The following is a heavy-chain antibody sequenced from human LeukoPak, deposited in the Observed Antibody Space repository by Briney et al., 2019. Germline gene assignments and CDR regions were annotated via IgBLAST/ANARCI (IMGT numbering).Heavy chain of an antibody. CDR1: GFTFSSYW. D-gene: IGHD5-18*01. CDR3: ARDRRWDGYVRPPNAPNDY. Sequence: PGGSLRLSCAASGFTFSSYWMQWVRQAPGKGLVWVSRLSPDGSSTTSADSVKGRFTISRDNAKNSLYLQMNSLRAEDTAVYYCARDRRWDGYVRPPNAPNDYWGQGTLVTVSS. J-gene: IGHJ4*02. CDR2: LSPDGSST. V-gene: IGHV3-74*01.